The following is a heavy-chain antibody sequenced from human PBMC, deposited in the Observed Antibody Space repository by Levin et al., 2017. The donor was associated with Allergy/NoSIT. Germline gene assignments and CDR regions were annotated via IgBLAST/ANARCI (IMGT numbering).Heavy chain of an antibody. J-gene: IGHJ4*02. V-gene: IGHV1-69*01. CDR1: GGTFSNYA. D-gene: IGHD6-13*01. Sequence: KISCKASGGTFSNYAISWVRQAPGQGLEWMGGIIPVFGRTNYAQIFQGRITITADESTSTAYMELRSLRSDDTAVYYCAREEAAAGWDYFDYWGPGTLVTVSS. CDR3: AREEAAAGWDYFDY. CDR2: IIPVFGRT.